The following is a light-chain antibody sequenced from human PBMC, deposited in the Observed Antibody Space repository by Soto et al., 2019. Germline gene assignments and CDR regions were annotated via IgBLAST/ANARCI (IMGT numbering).Light chain of an antibody. V-gene: IGLV2-11*01. CDR2: DVF. CDR3: CSYAGMYASVV. J-gene: IGLJ2*01. Sequence: QSVLTQPRSVSGSPGQSVSISCSGSSSDVGGYDFVSWYQRHPGKAPKLMIYDVFKRPSGVPDRFSGSKSGNTASLTISGLQVEDEADYYCCSYAGMYASVVFGGGTKLTVL. CDR1: SSDVGGYDF.